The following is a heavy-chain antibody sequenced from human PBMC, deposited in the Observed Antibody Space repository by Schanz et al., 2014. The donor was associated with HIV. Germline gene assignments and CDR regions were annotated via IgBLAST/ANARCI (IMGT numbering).Heavy chain of an antibody. CDR1: GFTFTSFG. CDR3: AKEGKPVVVDGPRH. D-gene: IGHD2-15*01. J-gene: IGHJ4*02. CDR2: IWYDGSNK. Sequence: QVQLVESGGGVVQPGRSLRLSCAASGFTFTSFGMHWVRQAPGKGLDWVAVIWYDGSNKYYADSVKGRFTISRDNSKKALYLQMNSLRVEDTAVYYCAKEGKPVVVDGPRHWGQGVLVTVSS. V-gene: IGHV3-33*06.